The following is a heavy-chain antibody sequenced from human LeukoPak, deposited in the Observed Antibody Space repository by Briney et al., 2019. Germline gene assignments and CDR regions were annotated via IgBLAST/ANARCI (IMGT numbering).Heavy chain of an antibody. J-gene: IGHJ4*02. V-gene: IGHV3-15*01. CDR1: GFTFSNAW. CDR3: TTDRADRREYYFDY. Sequence: SGGSLRLSCAASGFTFSNAWMSWVRQAPGKGLEWVGRIKSKTDGGTTDYAAPVKGRFTISRDDSKNTLYLQMNSLKTEDTAVYYCTTDRADRREYYFDYWGQGTLVTVSS. CDR2: IKSKTDGGTT.